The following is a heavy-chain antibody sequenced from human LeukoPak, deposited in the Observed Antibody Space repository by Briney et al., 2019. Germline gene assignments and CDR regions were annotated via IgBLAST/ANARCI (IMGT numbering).Heavy chain of an antibody. CDR1: GGSISSGSYY. V-gene: IGHV4-61*02. CDR3: ARAPRYFDWSLGGWFDP. D-gene: IGHD3-9*01. Sequence: SETLSLTCTVSGGSISSGSYYWSWIRQPAGKGLEWIGRIYTSGSTNYNPSLKSRVTISVDTSKNQFSLKLSSVTAADTAVYYCARAPRYFDWSLGGWFDPWGQGTLVTVSS. CDR2: IYTSGST. J-gene: IGHJ5*02.